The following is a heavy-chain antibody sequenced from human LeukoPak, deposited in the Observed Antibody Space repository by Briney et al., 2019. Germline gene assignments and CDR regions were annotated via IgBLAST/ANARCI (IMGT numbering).Heavy chain of an antibody. CDR1: GFTVSSNF. V-gene: IGHV3-66*02. J-gene: IGHJ4*02. CDR3: ARVTGENDGYDFFDY. D-gene: IGHD3-16*01. CDR2: IYSGDTT. Sequence: AGGSLRPSCAASGFTVSSNFMNWVRQAPGKGLEWVSVIYSGDTTHYADSVKGRFTISRDNFKNTVHLKMTSLRSENTAVYYSARVTGENDGYDFFDYWGQGTLVTVSS.